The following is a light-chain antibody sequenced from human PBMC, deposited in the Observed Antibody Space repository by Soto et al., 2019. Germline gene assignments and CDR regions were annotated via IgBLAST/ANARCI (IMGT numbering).Light chain of an antibody. Sequence: IQLPQAPSFLSASVGDRVTITCRSSQSIGRWLAWYQQKPGKAPKLLIYDASSLESGVPSRFSGSGSGTEFTLTISSLQPDDFATYYCQQYNTYSPERTFGQGTKVDIK. V-gene: IGKV1-5*01. J-gene: IGKJ1*01. CDR2: DAS. CDR3: QQYNTYSPERT. CDR1: QSIGRW.